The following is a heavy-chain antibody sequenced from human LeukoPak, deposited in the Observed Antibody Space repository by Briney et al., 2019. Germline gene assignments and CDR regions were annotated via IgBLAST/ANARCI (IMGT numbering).Heavy chain of an antibody. Sequence: PGGSLRLSCAASGFTFSSYEMNWVRQAPGKGLEWVSYISSSGSTIYYADSVKGRFTISRDNAKNSLYLQMNSLRAEDTALYYCAKSTNYYGSGSYWYFDYWGQGTLVTVSS. CDR3: AKSTNYYGSGSYWYFDY. CDR1: GFTFSSYE. J-gene: IGHJ4*02. D-gene: IGHD3-10*01. CDR2: ISSSGSTI. V-gene: IGHV3-48*03.